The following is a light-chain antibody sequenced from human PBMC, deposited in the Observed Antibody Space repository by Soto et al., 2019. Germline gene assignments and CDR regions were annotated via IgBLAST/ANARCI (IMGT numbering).Light chain of an antibody. CDR2: RPS. CDR3: QQSDSWGKT. CDR1: QTAISN. V-gene: IGKV3-15*01. J-gene: IGKJ1*01. Sequence: IMMSQSPATLSVSPGEKATLSYRASQTAISNLTWYQKKLGQAPRLLIYRPSTRATGIPARFSGSGPGTEFTLPISSLRFEDFAVYYCQQSDSWGKTFGEGT.